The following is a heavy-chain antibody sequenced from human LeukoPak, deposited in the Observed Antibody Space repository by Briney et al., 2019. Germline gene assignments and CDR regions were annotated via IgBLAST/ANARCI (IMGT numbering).Heavy chain of an antibody. J-gene: IGHJ4*02. V-gene: IGHV4-30-2*01. CDR1: GGSISSGDYS. CDR3: ARARESMATAGSYFDY. Sequence: PSETLSLTCAVSGGSISSGDYSWSWIRQPPGSGLEWIGYIWHSGHTNYNPSLRSRVTISVARSNNQFSLRLSSVTAADTAVYYCARARESMATAGSYFDYWRQGTLVTVSS. CDR2: IWHSGHT. D-gene: IGHD6-13*01.